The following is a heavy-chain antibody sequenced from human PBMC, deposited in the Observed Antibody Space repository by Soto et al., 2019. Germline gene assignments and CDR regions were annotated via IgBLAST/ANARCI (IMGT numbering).Heavy chain of an antibody. J-gene: IGHJ4*02. Sequence: GGSLRLSCAASGFTFSSYAMHWVRQAPGKGLEWVAVISYDGSNKYYADSVKGRFTISRDNSKNTLYLQMNSLRAEDTAVYYCARVGVDDDSGWYAGLLDYWGQGTLVTVSS. CDR2: ISYDGSNK. CDR3: ARVGVDDDSGWYAGLLDY. CDR1: GFTFSSYA. V-gene: IGHV3-30-3*01. D-gene: IGHD6-19*01.